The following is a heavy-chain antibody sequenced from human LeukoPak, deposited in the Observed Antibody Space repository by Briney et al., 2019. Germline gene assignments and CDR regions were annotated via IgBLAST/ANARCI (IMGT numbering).Heavy chain of an antibody. Sequence: SETLSLTCAVYGGFFSGYYWSWIRQPPGKGLEWIGEINHSGSTNYNPSLKSRVTISVDTSKNQFSLKLSSVTAADTAVYYCARAKLATVTTYRVYYYYGMDVWGQGTTVTVSS. CDR2: INHSGST. CDR1: GGFFSGYY. CDR3: ARAKLATVTTYRVYYYYGMDV. J-gene: IGHJ6*02. V-gene: IGHV4-34*01. D-gene: IGHD4-11*01.